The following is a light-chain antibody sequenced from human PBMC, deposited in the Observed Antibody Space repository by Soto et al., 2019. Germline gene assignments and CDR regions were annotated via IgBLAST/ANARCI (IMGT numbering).Light chain of an antibody. J-gene: IGKJ1*01. Sequence: DIQMTQSPSTLSGSVGDRVTITCRASQTISSWLAWYQQKPGKAPKLLIYKASTLKSGVPSRFSGSGSGTEFTLTISRLQPDDFATYYCQQYYSYSWTFGQGTKVDIK. CDR3: QQYYSYSWT. V-gene: IGKV1-5*03. CDR1: QTISSW. CDR2: KAS.